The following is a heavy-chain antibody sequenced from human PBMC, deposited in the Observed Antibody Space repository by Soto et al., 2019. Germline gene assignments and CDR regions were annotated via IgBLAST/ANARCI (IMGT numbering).Heavy chain of an antibody. D-gene: IGHD2-15*01. Sequence: SETLSLTCTVSGGSVSSGSYYWSWLRQPPGKGLEWIGYIYYSGSTNYNTSLKSRVTISVDTSKNQFSLKLSSVTAADTAVYYCARDMEVVAAGYYYYGMDVWGQGTTVTVSS. CDR1: GGSVSSGSYY. J-gene: IGHJ6*02. CDR3: ARDMEVVAAGYYYYGMDV. CDR2: IYYSGST. V-gene: IGHV4-61*01.